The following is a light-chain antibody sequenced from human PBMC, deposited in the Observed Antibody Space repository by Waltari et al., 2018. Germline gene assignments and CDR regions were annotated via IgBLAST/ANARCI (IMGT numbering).Light chain of an antibody. J-gene: IGKJ1*01. CDR2: LVS. CDR3: KHGHQTHWG. V-gene: IGKV2-28*01. CDR1: QPLLDSNGFHY. Sequence: DIVLTQFPPSLPVTPGEPASITCRSSQPLLDSNGFHYLDWYLQRPGQSPQLLIYLVSHWAPGVPSRFRRIASGTSFTHKISRVEAEEVEVDACKHGHQTHWGFAQGTRVEI.